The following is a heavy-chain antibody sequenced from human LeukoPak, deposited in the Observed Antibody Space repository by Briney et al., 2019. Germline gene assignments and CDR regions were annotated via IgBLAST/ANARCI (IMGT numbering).Heavy chain of an antibody. D-gene: IGHD6-13*01. CDR1: GGSISNYY. CDR2: IYYSGST. Sequence: KPSETLSLTCTVSGGSISNYYWSWIRQPPGKGLEWIGYIYYSGSTDYNPSLRSRVTISVDTSKNQFSLKLSSVTAADTAVYYCARHRGAIAAAAPNWFDPWGQGTLVTVSS. V-gene: IGHV4-59*08. J-gene: IGHJ5*02. CDR3: ARHRGAIAAAAPNWFDP.